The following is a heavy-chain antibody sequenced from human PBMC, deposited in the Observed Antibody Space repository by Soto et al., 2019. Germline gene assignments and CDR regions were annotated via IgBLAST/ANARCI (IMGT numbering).Heavy chain of an antibody. CDR2: ISSSSSTI. V-gene: IGHV3-48*02. D-gene: IGHD6-13*01. CDR1: GFTFISYS. J-gene: IGHJ4*02. Sequence: GGSLRLSCAASGFTFISYSMNWVRQAPGKGLEWVSYISSSSSTIYYADSVKGRFTISRDNAKNSLYLQMNSLRDEDTAVYYWARILKNQYSSSWYFDYWGQGT. CDR3: ARILKNQYSSSWYFDY.